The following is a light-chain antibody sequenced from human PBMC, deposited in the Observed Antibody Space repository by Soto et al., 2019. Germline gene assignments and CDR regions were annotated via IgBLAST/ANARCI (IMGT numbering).Light chain of an antibody. CDR1: HRVAGY. CDR2: GAS. J-gene: IGKJ4*01. Sequence: EILMTQSPATLSVSPGERATLSCRASHRVAGYLAWYQQKPGQAPKLVIFGASTRATGIPARFSGSGSGTEFTLTISSLQSEDFGIYFCQQYNNWPLSFGGGTKAEIK. V-gene: IGKV3-15*01. CDR3: QQYNNWPLS.